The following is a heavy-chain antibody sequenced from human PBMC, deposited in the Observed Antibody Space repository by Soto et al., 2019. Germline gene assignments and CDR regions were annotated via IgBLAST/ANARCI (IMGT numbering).Heavy chain of an antibody. CDR3: ATATIPGNANAFDT. J-gene: IGHJ3*02. CDR1: GYTFTDSY. D-gene: IGHD2-21*01. CDR2: LNPADDDT. Sequence: EVQLVQSGPEVKKPGATVKISCKASGYTFTDSYIHWVKQAPGKGLEWMGLLNPADDDTVYADKFDDRVTFVAYPSTDTAYMEVTGLTSDDTAVYYCATATIPGNANAFDTWGQGTWVAVSS. V-gene: IGHV1-69-2*01.